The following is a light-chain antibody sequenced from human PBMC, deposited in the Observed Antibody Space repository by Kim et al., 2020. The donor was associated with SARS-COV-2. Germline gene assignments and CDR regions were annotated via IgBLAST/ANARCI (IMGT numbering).Light chain of an antibody. Sequence: QSVLTQPPSASGTPGQRVTISCSGGSSNIGRNTVNWYQQLPGTAPKLLIYSINQRPSGVPDRFSGSKSGTSASLAISGLQSEDEADYYCAAWDDSLNGHVFGTGTKVTVL. V-gene: IGLV1-44*01. CDR1: SSNIGRNT. CDR2: SIN. CDR3: AAWDDSLNGHV. J-gene: IGLJ1*01.